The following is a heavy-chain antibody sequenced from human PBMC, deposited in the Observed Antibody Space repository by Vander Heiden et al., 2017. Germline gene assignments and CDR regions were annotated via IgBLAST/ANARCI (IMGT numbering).Heavy chain of an antibody. CDR1: GYCFSIYW. V-gene: IGHV5-51*01. Sequence: EVQLVQSGAEVKKPGESLKISCKGSGYCFSIYWIGWVRQMHGKGLEWMGIIYPDDFDTRYSPSFQGQVTISVDKSISTAYLQWGSLKASDTAIYYCARLSLGTALNLWYFDLWGRGTLVTVSA. CDR2: IYPDDFDT. CDR3: ARLSLGTALNLWYFDL. J-gene: IGHJ2*01. D-gene: IGHD6-13*01.